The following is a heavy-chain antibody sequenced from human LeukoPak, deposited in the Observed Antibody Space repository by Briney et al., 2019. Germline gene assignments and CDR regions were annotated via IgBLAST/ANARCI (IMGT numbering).Heavy chain of an antibody. CDR2: INPNSGGT. CDR1: GYTFTDYY. D-gene: IGHD4-17*01. J-gene: IGHJ4*02. CDR3: ASDHDYGDHSWVYYFDY. V-gene: IGHV1-2*02. Sequence: ASVKVSCKASGYTFTDYYIHWVRQAPGQGLEWMGWINPNSGGTDYAQKFQGRVTMTRDTSISTAYMELSRLRSDDTAVYYCASDHDYGDHSWVYYFDYWGQGSLVTVSS.